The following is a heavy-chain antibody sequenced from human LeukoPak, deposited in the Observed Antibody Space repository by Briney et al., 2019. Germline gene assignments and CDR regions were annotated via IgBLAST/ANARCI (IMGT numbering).Heavy chain of an antibody. D-gene: IGHD3-3*01. Sequence: GGSLRLSCAASGFTFSSYAMSWVRQAPGKGLEWVSAISGSGGSTYYADSVKGRFTISRDNSKNTLYLQMNSLRAEDTAVYYCAKSGGDFWSGYYTGPPNVYYYMDVWGKGTTVTVSS. CDR2: ISGSGGST. V-gene: IGHV3-23*01. CDR1: GFTFSSYA. J-gene: IGHJ6*03. CDR3: AKSGGDFWSGYYTGPPNVYYYMDV.